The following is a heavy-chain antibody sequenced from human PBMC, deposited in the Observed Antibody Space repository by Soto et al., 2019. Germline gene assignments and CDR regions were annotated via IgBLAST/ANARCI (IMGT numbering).Heavy chain of an antibody. CDR1: GFTFRSHG. D-gene: IGHD4-17*01. CDR2: IWYDGSNK. Sequence: QVQLVESGGGVVQPGRSLRLSCAASGFTFRSHGMHWIRQAPGKGLEWLAAIWYDGSNKYYADSVKGRFTISRDNSKNTLYLQMNSLRAEDTAVYYCARDGVDGDHDAFDIWGQGTMVTVSS. CDR3: ARDGVDGDHDAFDI. V-gene: IGHV3-33*01. J-gene: IGHJ3*02.